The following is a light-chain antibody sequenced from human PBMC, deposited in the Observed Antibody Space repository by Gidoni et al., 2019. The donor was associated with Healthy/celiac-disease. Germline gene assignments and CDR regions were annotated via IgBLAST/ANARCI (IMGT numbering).Light chain of an antibody. CDR1: QSRLHSNGYNY. V-gene: IGKV2-28*01. Sequence: DIVMTQSPLSLPVTPGEPASISCRSSQSRLHSNGYNYLDWYLQKPGQSPQLLIYLGSNRASGVPDRFSGSGAGTDFTLKISRVEAEDGGVYYCMQALQTPWTFGQGTKVEIK. CDR2: LGS. J-gene: IGKJ1*01. CDR3: MQALQTPWT.